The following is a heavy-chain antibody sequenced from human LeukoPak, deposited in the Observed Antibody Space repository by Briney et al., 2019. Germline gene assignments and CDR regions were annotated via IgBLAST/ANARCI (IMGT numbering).Heavy chain of an antibody. D-gene: IGHD7-27*01. CDR2: ISYDGSNK. V-gene: IGHV3-30*18. CDR1: GFTFSSFG. J-gene: IGHJ4*02. Sequence: GRSLRLSCAASGFTFSSFGMHWVRRAPGEGLEWVAFISYDGSNKYYADSVKGRFTISRDNSKNTLYLQMNSLRAEDTAVYYCAKDSSAITGPSNWGSYFWGQGTLVTVSS. CDR3: AKDSSAITGPSNWGSYF.